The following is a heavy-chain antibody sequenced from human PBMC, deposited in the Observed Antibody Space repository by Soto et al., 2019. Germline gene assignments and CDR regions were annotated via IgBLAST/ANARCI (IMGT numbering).Heavy chain of an antibody. D-gene: IGHD3-22*01. CDR3: ARASGYYDSSGYYPALYYFDY. CDR1: GGSISSGGYY. J-gene: IGHJ4*02. CDR2: IYYSGST. Sequence: QVQLQESGPGLVKPSQTLSLTCTVSGGSISSGGYYWSWIRQHPGKGLEWIGYIYYSGSTYYNPSLKSRVTLSVDASKNQFSLKLSSVTAADTAVYYCARASGYYDSSGYYPALYYFDYWGQGTLVTVSS. V-gene: IGHV4-31*03.